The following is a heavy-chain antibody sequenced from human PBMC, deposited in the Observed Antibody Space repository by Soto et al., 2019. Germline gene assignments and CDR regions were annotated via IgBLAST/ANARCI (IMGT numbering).Heavy chain of an antibody. V-gene: IGHV3-21*01. CDR1: GCTFSTYS. J-gene: IGHJ6*02. Sequence: EVQLVESGGGLVKPGGALRLSCAASGCTFSTYSMNWVHQARGKGVEWVSSISSSSSYIYYADSVKGRFTISRDNAKNSLYLQMNSLRAEDTAVYYCARYDSSGYYWPYYYYGMDVWGQGTTVTVSS. CDR3: ARYDSSGYYWPYYYYGMDV. CDR2: ISSSSSYI. D-gene: IGHD3-22*01.